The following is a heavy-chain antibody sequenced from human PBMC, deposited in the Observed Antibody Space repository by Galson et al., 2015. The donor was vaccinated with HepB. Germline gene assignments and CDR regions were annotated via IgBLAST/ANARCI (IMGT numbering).Heavy chain of an antibody. V-gene: IGHV3-23*01. CDR2: ISGSGGTT. CDR1: GFTFSSHA. J-gene: IGHJ3*02. CDR3: AGYCSTTSCYRGRFAFDI. D-gene: IGHD2-2*02. Sequence: SLRLSCAASGFTFSSHAMSWVRQAPGKGLEWVSAISGSGGTTFYADSVKGRFTISKDNSKNTLYLQMNSLRAEDTALYYCAGYCSTTSCYRGRFAFDIWGQGTMVTVPS.